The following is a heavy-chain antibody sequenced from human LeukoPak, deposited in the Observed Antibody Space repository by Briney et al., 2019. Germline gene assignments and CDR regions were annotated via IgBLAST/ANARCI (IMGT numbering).Heavy chain of an antibody. CDR2: ISTSSRDI. J-gene: IGHJ4*02. CDR1: GFTFSTYN. V-gene: IGHV3-21*01. D-gene: IGHD3-10*01. CDR3: ARPSNYHGPGNYFPFGY. Sequence: GGSLRLSCAASGFTFSTYNMNWVRQAPGKGLEWVSSISTSSRDIYYADSVKARFTISRDNAKNSLYLQMNSLRAEDTAVYYCARPSNYHGPGNYFPFGYWGQGTLVTVSS.